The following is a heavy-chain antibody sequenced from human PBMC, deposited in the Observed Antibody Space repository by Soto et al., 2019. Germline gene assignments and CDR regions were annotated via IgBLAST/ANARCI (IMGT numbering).Heavy chain of an antibody. J-gene: IGHJ6*02. V-gene: IGHV4-59*01. CDR3: ARARAAAGYYYYYGMDV. CDR1: GGSISSYY. CDR2: IYYSGST. D-gene: IGHD6-13*01. Sequence: TSETLSLTSTVSGGSISSYYWSWIRQPPGKGLEWIGYIYYSGSTNYNPSLKSRVTISVDTSKNQFSLKLSSVTAADTAVYYCARARAAAGYYYYYGMDVWGQGTTVTVSS.